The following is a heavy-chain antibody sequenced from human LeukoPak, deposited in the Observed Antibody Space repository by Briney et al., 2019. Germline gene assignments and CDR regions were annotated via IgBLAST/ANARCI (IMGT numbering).Heavy chain of an antibody. D-gene: IGHD4-17*01. Sequence: PGGSLRLSCAASGFTFSSYAMSWVRQAPGKGLEWVSAISDSGSSTYYADSVKGRFTISRDNSKNTLHLQMNSLRAEDTAVYYCARELTTVISYYFDYWGQGTLVTVSS. CDR3: ARELTTVISYYFDY. J-gene: IGHJ4*02. CDR1: GFTFSSYA. CDR2: ISDSGSST. V-gene: IGHV3-23*01.